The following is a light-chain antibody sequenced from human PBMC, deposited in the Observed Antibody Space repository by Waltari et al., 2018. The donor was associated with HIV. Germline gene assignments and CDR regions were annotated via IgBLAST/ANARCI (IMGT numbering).Light chain of an antibody. CDR2: KVS. CDR1: QTLVYSDGNTY. Sequence: DVVMTQSPLSLPVTLGQPASISCRSSQTLVYSDGNTYLNWFQQRPGQPPRRLIYKVSNRDSGFPDRFSGSGSGTDFTLKISVEADDVGVYYCMQGTYWPYTFGQGTKLEIK. J-gene: IGKJ2*01. V-gene: IGKV2-30*01. CDR3: MQGTYWPYT.